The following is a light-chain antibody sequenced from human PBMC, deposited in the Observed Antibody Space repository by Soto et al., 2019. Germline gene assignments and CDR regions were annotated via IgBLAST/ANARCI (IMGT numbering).Light chain of an antibody. CDR2: LGS. CDR3: MQALQTQLT. CDR1: QSHLHSNGYNY. Sequence: DIVMTQSPLSLPVTPGEPASISCRSSQSHLHSNGYNYLDWYLQKPGQSPQLLIYLGSNRASGVPDRFSGSGSGTDFTLKISRVEAEDVGVYYCMQALQTQLTFGGGTKVEIK. J-gene: IGKJ4*01. V-gene: IGKV2-28*01.